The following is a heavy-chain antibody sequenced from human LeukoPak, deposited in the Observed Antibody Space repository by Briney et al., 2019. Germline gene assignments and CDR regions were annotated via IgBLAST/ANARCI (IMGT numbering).Heavy chain of an antibody. V-gene: IGHV4-34*01. Sequence: SETLSLTCAVYGGSFSGYYWSWVRQPPGKGLEWIGEIYHSGSTNYNPSLKSRVTISVDKSKNQFSLKLSSVTAADTAVYYCARDDPHGNAFDIWGQGTMVTVSS. CDR3: ARDDPHGNAFDI. D-gene: IGHD4-17*01. CDR2: IYHSGST. J-gene: IGHJ3*02. CDR1: GGSFSGYY.